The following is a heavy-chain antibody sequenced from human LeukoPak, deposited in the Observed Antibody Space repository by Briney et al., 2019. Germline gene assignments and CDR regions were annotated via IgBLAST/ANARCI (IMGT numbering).Heavy chain of an antibody. V-gene: IGHV1-69*13. J-gene: IGHJ4*02. CDR3: ARGRPGYGDYVV. CDR2: IIPIFGTA. CDR1: GYTFTGYY. Sequence: SVKVSCKASGYTFTGYYMHWVRQAPGQGLEWMGGIIPIFGTANYAQKFQGRVTITADESTSTAYMELSSLRSEDTAVYYCARGRPGYGDYVVWGQGTLVTVSS. D-gene: IGHD4-17*01.